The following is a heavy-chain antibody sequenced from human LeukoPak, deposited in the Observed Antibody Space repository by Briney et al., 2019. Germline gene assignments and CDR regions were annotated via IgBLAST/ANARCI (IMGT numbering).Heavy chain of an antibody. J-gene: IGHJ1*01. V-gene: IGHV3-7*01. D-gene: IGHD4-17*01. CDR1: GFTFSTYW. Sequence: GSLRLSCAASGFTFSTYWMSWVRQAPGKGLEWVANIKQDASGKYYVDSVRGRFTISRDNAQNSLYLQMNSLRAEDTAVYYCSRTLYGEYVRGNWGQGTLVTVSS. CDR2: IKQDASGK. CDR3: SRTLYGEYVRGN.